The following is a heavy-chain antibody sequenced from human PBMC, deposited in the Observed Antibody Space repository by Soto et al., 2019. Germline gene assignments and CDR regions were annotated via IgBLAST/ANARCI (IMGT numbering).Heavy chain of an antibody. CDR1: GFTFSSFA. D-gene: IGHD3-10*01. CDR3: AKGSDGFRPYYFDS. CDR2: IGGGGIST. V-gene: IGHV3-23*01. Sequence: EVQVLESGGGLVQPGGSLRLSCVASGFTFSSFAMSWVRQAPGKGLAWVSAIGGGGISTFYADSVKGRFTISRDNSRNTIYLQMNSLRAEDTAVYYCAKGSDGFRPYYFDSWGQGVLVTVSS. J-gene: IGHJ4*02.